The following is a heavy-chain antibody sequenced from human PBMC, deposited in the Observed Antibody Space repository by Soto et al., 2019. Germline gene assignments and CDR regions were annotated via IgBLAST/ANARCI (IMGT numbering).Heavy chain of an antibody. CDR3: ARDLSSCSSARCYSFYYGVDV. Sequence: GGSLRLSCTASRFNFSRFWTHWVRQVPGRGLVWVPHINSDGSRTSYADSVKGRFTISRDNAKNTLYLQMNSLRAEDTAVYYCARDLSSCSSARCYSFYYGVDVWGQGATVTVSS. CDR2: INSDGSRT. D-gene: IGHD2-2*01. J-gene: IGHJ6*02. CDR1: RFNFSRFW. V-gene: IGHV3-74*01.